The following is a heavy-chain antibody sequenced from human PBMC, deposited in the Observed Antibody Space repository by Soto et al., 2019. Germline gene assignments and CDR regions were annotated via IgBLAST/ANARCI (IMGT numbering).Heavy chain of an antibody. V-gene: IGHV4-4*02. J-gene: IGHJ4*02. Sequence: QVQLKASGPGLVTPWVTLSLTCAGSGDSVSNGNWWCWVRQPPGRGLEWVSETHQSGDTNYNPSLKSRVTVSADRSNNQSSLRLNSVTAADTAMYYCSTLTSVFGIVTFYWGQGILVTVSS. CDR1: GDSVSNGNW. CDR3: STLTSVFGIVTFY. CDR2: THQSGDT. D-gene: IGHD3-16*01.